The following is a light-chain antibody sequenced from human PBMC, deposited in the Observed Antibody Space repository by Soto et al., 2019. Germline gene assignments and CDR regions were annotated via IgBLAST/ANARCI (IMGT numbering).Light chain of an antibody. CDR1: QSISSH. Sequence: DIQLTQSPSFLSASVGDRVTITCRASQSISSHVAWYRQKSGKAPMLLIYAASTLQSGVPSRFSGSGSGTEFTLTSISLHPEDFATDYCQHLDSFPLSFGGGTTVEI. J-gene: IGKJ4*01. CDR2: AAS. V-gene: IGKV1-9*01. CDR3: QHLDSFPLS.